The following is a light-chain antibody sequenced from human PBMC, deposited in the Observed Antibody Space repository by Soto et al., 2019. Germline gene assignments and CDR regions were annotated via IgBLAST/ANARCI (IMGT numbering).Light chain of an antibody. Sequence: DSQMTQYPSTLSASVGDRVTITCRASQSINSWLAWYQQKPGKAPKLLISKASTLQSGVPPRFSGSGSGTEFTLTISSLQPDDFATYYCQQYESYPMTFGGGIKVEIK. V-gene: IGKV1-5*03. CDR2: KAS. CDR3: QQYESYPMT. J-gene: IGKJ4*01. CDR1: QSINSW.